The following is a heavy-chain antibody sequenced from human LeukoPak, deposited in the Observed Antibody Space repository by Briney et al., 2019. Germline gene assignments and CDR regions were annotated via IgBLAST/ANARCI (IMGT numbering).Heavy chain of an antibody. J-gene: IGHJ4*02. D-gene: IGHD4-17*01. V-gene: IGHV3-30*04. CDR2: ISYDGSNK. CDR1: GFTFSSYA. CDR3: ARHSSYGDFDY. Sequence: PGRSLRLSCAASGFTFSSYAMHWVRQAPGKGLEWVAVISYDGSNKYYADSVKGRSTISRDNSKNTLYLQMNSLRAEDTAVYYCARHSSYGDFDYWGQGTLVTVSS.